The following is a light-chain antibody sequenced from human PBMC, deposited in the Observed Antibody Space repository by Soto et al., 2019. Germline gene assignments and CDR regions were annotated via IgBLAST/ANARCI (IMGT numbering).Light chain of an antibody. V-gene: IGLV2-14*01. CDR1: SSDIGTYNY. CDR2: EVS. J-gene: IGLJ1*01. CDR3: NSYTSSSTLYV. Sequence: QSALTQPASVSGSPGQSITISCTGTSSDIGTYNYVSSYQQHPGKAPKLMLYEVSNRPSGVSNRFFGSKSGNTASLTISGLQAEDEADYFCNSYTSSSTLYVFGTGTKLTVL.